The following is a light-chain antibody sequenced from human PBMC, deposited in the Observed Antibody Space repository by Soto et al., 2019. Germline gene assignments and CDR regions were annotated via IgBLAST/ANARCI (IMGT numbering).Light chain of an antibody. J-gene: IGLJ2*01. V-gene: IGLV2-8*01. CDR1: SSDVGGYNY. CDR3: KSSLGSNNLV. Sequence: QSALTQPPSASGSPGQSVTISCTGTSSDVGGYNYVSWYQQHPGKAPKLMIYEVSKRPSGVPDRFSGSKSGNTASLTVSGLQAEDEADYYCKSSLGSNNLVFGGGTKLTVL. CDR2: EVS.